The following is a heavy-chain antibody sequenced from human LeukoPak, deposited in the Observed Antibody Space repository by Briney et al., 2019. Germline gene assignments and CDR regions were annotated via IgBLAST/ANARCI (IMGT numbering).Heavy chain of an antibody. J-gene: IGHJ4*02. Sequence: SVKVSCKTSGGTFSSYSITWVRQAPGQGLEWMGGIIPIFGTANYAQKFQGRVTITADESTSTAYMELSSLRSEDTAVYYCARDLLPSGSSPQGWGQGTLVTVSS. CDR1: GGTFSSYS. CDR3: ARDLLPSGSSPQG. V-gene: IGHV1-69*13. CDR2: IIPIFGTA. D-gene: IGHD1-26*01.